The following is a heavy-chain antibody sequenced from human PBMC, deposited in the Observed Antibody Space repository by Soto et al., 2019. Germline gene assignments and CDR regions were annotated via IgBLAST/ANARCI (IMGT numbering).Heavy chain of an antibody. CDR2: IIPIFGTA. CDR1: GGTFSSYS. CDR3: ARGRITGTTYYYYGMDV. Sequence: QVQLVQSGAEVKKPGSSVKVSCTACGGTFSSYSISRVRQASGQGLEWMGGIIPIFGTANYAQKFQGRVTINADESTSTAYMELSSLRSEDTPVYYCARGRITGTTYYYYGMDVWGQGTTVTVSS. V-gene: IGHV1-69*01. J-gene: IGHJ6*02. D-gene: IGHD1-7*01.